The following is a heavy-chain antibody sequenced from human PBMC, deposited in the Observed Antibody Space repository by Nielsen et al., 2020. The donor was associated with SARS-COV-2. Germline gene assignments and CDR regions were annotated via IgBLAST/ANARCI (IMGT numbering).Heavy chain of an antibody. CDR2: IKQDGSEK. CDR1: GFPFSSYW. Sequence: ESLKISCAASGFPFSSYWMSWVRQAPGKGLEWVANIKQDGSEKYYVDSVKGRFTISRDNAKNSLYLQMNSLRAEDTAVYYCARDITIFGVVGGFDYWGQGTLVTVSS. V-gene: IGHV3-7*01. D-gene: IGHD3-3*01. CDR3: ARDITIFGVVGGFDY. J-gene: IGHJ4*02.